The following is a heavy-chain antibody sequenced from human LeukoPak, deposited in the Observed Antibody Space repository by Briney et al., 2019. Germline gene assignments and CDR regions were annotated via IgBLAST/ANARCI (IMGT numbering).Heavy chain of an antibody. V-gene: IGHV3-7*05. CDR1: GFPFSTHW. D-gene: IGHD3-10*01. Sequence: PGGSLRLSCAASGFPFSTHWMSWVRQAAGKGLEWVANINQDGSQKSCVDSVKGRFSISRDNAKNSLYLQMHSLRAEDTAVYYCARSNREFASGSGDYWGQGTLVTVSS. CDR2: INQDGSQK. CDR3: ARSNREFASGSGDY. J-gene: IGHJ4*02.